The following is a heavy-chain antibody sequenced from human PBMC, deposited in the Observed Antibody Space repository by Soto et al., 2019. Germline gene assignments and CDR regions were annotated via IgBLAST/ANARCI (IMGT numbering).Heavy chain of an antibody. J-gene: IGHJ4*02. V-gene: IGHV1-69*01. CDR2: IIPIFGTA. Sequence: QVQLVQSGAEVKKPGSSVKVSCKASGGTFSSYSINWVRQAPGQGLEWMGEIIPIFGTANYAQKFQGRVTMTADESTSTAYMELSSLRSEDTAVYYCARAGWRHSGGSDYWGQGTLVTVSS. CDR1: GGTFSSYS. CDR3: ARAGWRHSGGSDY. D-gene: IGHD3-16*01.